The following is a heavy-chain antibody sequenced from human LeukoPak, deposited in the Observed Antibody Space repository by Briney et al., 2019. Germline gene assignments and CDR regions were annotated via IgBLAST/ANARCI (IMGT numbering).Heavy chain of an antibody. CDR3: ARDSPLMITFGGVIAHDAFDI. CDR1: GYTFTSYG. D-gene: IGHD3-16*02. Sequence: GASVKVSCKASGYTFTSYGISWVRQAPGQGLEWMGWISAYNGNTNYAQKLQGRVTMTTDTSTSTAYMELRSLRSDDTAVYYCARDSPLMITFGGVIAHDAFDIWGQGTMVTVSS. CDR2: ISAYNGNT. J-gene: IGHJ3*02. V-gene: IGHV1-18*01.